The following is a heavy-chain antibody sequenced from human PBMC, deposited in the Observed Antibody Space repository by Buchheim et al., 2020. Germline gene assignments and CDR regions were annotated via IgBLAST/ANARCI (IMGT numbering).Heavy chain of an antibody. J-gene: IGHJ4*02. CDR1: GFTFSSYA. V-gene: IGHV3-23*04. CDR2: ISGSGGST. CDR3: AKVLDVVIGFYFDY. D-gene: IGHD3-22*01. Sequence: EVQLVESGGGLVQPGGSLRLSCAASGFTFSSYAMSWVRQAPGKGLEWVSAISGSGGSTYYADSVTGRFTISRDNSKKKMNMQMSSLRAEDTAVYYCAKVLDVVIGFYFDYWGQGTL.